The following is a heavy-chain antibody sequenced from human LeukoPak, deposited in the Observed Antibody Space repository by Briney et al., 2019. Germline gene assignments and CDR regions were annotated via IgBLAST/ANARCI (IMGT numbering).Heavy chain of an antibody. CDR2: INPSGGST. CDR3: ARVPEEDLTIFGVASSEYFQH. D-gene: IGHD3-3*01. J-gene: IGHJ1*01. V-gene: IGHV1-46*01. Sequence: ASVKVSCKASGYTFTSYYMHWVRQAPGQGLEWMGIINPSGGSTSYAQKFQGRVTMTRDTSTSTVYMELSSLRSEDTAVYYCARVPEEDLTIFGVASSEYFQHWGQGTLVTVSS. CDR1: GYTFTSYY.